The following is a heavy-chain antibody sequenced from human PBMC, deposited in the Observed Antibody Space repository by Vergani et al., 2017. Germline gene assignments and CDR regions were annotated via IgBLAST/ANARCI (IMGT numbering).Heavy chain of an antibody. CDR3: AREPEPYCGGDCYETGVDGVV. D-gene: IGHD2-21*01. CDR1: GGSISSGGYY. V-gene: IGHV4-31*03. J-gene: IGHJ4*02. CDR2: IYYSGST. Sequence: QVQLQESGPGLVKPSQTLSLTCTVSGGSISSGGYYWSWIRQHPGKGLEWIGYIYYSGSTYYNPSLKSRVTISVDTSKNQFSLKLSSVTAADTAVYYCAREPEPYCGGDCYETGVDGVVWGQGTLVTVSS.